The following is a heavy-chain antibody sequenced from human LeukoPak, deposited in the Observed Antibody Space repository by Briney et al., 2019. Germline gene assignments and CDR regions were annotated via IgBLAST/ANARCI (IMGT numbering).Heavy chain of an antibody. Sequence: GGSLRLSCAASGFTFDDYAMHWVRQAPGKGLEWVSGISWNSGSIGYADSVKGRFTISRDNAKNSLYLQMNSLRAEDTALYYCAKDSGWGYYYGMDVWGQGTTVTVSS. CDR1: GFTFDDYA. D-gene: IGHD3-10*01. J-gene: IGHJ6*02. V-gene: IGHV3-9*01. CDR2: ISWNSGSI. CDR3: AKDSGWGYYYGMDV.